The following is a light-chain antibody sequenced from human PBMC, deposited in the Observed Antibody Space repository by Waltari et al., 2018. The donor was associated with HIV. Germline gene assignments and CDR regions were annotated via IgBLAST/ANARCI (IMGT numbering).Light chain of an antibody. Sequence: DIVLTHSPGTLSLSPGERATLSCRASQRISSSSLAWYQQKPGQAPRLLICCSFPRSTGIPDRFSGSGSGTDFTLTISRLQPEDFAVYYCQHYGSLPLTFGPGTKVDIK. CDR3: QHYGSLPLT. CDR2: CSF. V-gene: IGKV3-20*01. CDR1: QRISSSS. J-gene: IGKJ3*01.